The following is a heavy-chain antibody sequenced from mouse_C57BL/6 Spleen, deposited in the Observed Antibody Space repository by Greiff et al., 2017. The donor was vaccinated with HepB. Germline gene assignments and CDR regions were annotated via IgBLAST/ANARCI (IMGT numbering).Heavy chain of an antibody. CDR2: ISSGGSYT. Sequence: EVQGVESGGDLVKPGGSLKLSCAASGFTFSSYGMSWVRQTPDKRLEWVATISSGGSYTYYPDSVKGRFTISRDNAKNTLYLQKSSLKSENTAMYCCAGTRWLTYYFDYWGQGTTLTVSS. CDR3: AGTRWLTYYFDY. CDR1: GFTFSSYG. J-gene: IGHJ2*01. V-gene: IGHV5-6*01. D-gene: IGHD2-3*01.